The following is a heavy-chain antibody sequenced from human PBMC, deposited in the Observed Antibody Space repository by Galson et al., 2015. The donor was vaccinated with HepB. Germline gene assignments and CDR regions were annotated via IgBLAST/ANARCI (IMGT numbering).Heavy chain of an antibody. Sequence: SLRLSCAASGFTFSSYSMNWVRQAPGKGLEWVSYISSSSSTIYYADSVKGRFTISRDNAKNSLYLQMNSLGDEDTAVYYCARDSEYYYDSSGYYYPEEARNDYWGQGTLVTVSS. D-gene: IGHD3-22*01. CDR1: GFTFSSYS. CDR2: ISSSSSTI. V-gene: IGHV3-48*02. J-gene: IGHJ4*02. CDR3: ARDSEYYYDSSGYYYPEEARNDY.